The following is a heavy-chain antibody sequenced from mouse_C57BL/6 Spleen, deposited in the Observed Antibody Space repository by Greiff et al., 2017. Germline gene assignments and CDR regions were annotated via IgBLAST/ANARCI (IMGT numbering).Heavy chain of an antibody. CDR1: GFNIKDDY. J-gene: IGHJ2*01. CDR2: IDPENGDT. V-gene: IGHV14-4*01. CDR3: TTTGDSPGGDY. Sequence: VQLQQSGAELVRPGASVKLSCTASGFNIKDDYMHWVKQRPEQGLEWIGWIDPENGDTEYASKFQGKATITADTSSNTAYLQLSSLTSEDTAVYYCTTTGDSPGGDYWGQGTTLTVPS.